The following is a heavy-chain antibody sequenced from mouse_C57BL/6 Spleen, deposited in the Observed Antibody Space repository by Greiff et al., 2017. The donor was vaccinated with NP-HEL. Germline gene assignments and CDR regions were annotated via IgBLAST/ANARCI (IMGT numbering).Heavy chain of an antibody. Sequence: QVQLQQPGAELVKPGASVKMSCKASGYTFTSYWITWVKQRPGQGLEWIGDIYPGSGSTNYNAKFKSKATLTVDTSSSTAYMQLSSLTSEDSAVYYCARSLITTVVDWYFDVWGTGTTVTVSS. D-gene: IGHD1-1*01. V-gene: IGHV1-55*01. CDR1: GYTFTSYW. CDR2: IYPGSGST. CDR3: ARSLITTVVDWYFDV. J-gene: IGHJ1*03.